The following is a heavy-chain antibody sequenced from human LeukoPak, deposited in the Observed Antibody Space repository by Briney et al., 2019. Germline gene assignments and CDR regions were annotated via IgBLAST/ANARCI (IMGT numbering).Heavy chain of an antibody. CDR2: ISSSSSYI. D-gene: IGHD3-10*01. V-gene: IGHV3-21*01. CDR1: GFTFSSYS. J-gene: IGHJ4*02. Sequence: PGGSLRLSCAASGFTFSSYSMNWVRQAPGKGLEWVSSISSSSSYIYYADSVKGRFTTSRDNAKNSLYLRMNSLRAEDTAVYYCARDAYMVRGVIGSPDYWGQGTLVTVSS. CDR3: ARDAYMVRGVIGSPDY.